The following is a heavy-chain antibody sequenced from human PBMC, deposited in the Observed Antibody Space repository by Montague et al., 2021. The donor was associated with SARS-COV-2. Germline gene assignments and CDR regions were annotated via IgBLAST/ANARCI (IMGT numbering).Heavy chain of an antibody. Sequence: SAPLSLTCSFSGGSIRSYYWSWIRLPPGKPLEWLGYIYYTGETTHNPSLKSRVTISVDTSRSQFSLRLTSVTAADTAVYFCARFWSGYVDKWSQGTLVTVSS. J-gene: IGHJ4*02. CDR1: GGSIRSYY. CDR3: ARFWSGYVDK. D-gene: IGHD3-3*01. CDR2: IYYTGET. V-gene: IGHV4-59*01.